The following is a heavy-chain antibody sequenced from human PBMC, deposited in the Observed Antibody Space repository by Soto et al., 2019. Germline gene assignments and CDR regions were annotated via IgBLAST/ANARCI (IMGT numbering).Heavy chain of an antibody. CDR1: GFSFSDHS. CDR3: ARLPKGSLVTA. D-gene: IGHD2-21*02. V-gene: IGHV3-48*02. CDR2: ISSNSDTT. J-gene: IGHJ4*02. Sequence: LVESGGDLVYPGGSLRLSWVASGFSFSDHSMNWVRQAPGKGLQWISYISSNSDTTYYADSVKGRFTVSRDNAKNALFLQMNSLRDDDTATYYCARLPKGSLVTAWGQGARVTVSS.